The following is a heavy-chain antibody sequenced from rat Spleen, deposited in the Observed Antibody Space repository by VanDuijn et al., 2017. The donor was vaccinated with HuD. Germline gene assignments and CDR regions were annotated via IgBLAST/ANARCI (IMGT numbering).Heavy chain of an antibody. CDR2: ISTGGGYT. V-gene: IGHV5S13*01. Sequence: EVKLVESGGGLVQPGRSLKLSCAASGFSFSTYGMAWVRQAPTKGLEWVASISTGGGYTFYRDSVKGRFTISRDNAKSILYLQMDSLRSEDTATYYCAREFDYFDYWGQGVMVTVSS. J-gene: IGHJ2*01. CDR3: AREFDYFDY. CDR1: GFSFSTYG.